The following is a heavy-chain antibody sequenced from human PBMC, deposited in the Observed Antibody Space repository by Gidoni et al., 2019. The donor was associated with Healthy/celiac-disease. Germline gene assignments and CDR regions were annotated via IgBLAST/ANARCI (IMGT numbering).Heavy chain of an antibody. J-gene: IGHJ5*02. Sequence: EVQLVESGGGLVQPGGSLRLSCAASGFTFSSYWMSWVRQAPGKGLEWVANIKQDGSEKYYVDSVKGRFTITRDNAKNSLYLQMNSLRAEDTAVYYCARESIYGDYDNWFDPWGQGTLVTVSS. CDR2: IKQDGSEK. V-gene: IGHV3-7*01. CDR1: GFTFSSYW. D-gene: IGHD4-17*01. CDR3: ARESIYGDYDNWFDP.